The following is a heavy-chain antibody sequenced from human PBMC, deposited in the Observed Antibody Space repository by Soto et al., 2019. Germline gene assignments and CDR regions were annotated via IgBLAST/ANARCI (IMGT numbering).Heavy chain of an antibody. V-gene: IGHV3-7*01. CDR2: IDLDGSRK. J-gene: IGHJ4*02. Sequence: GGSLRLSCAASGFTFTAYWMTWVRQAPGKGLEWVANIDLDGSRKYYVDSVKGRFTISRDNARNSLYLQMNSLRAEDTAVYYCARSIDYWGQGALVTVSS. CDR1: GFTFTAYW. CDR3: ARSIDY.